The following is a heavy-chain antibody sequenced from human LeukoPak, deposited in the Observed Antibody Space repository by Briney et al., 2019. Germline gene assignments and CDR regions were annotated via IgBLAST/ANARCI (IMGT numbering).Heavy chain of an antibody. CDR3: ANLGGTTSTLLRY. V-gene: IGHV1-46*01. D-gene: IGHD1-1*01. Sequence: ASVKVSCKASGYTFSSYYMHWVRQAPGQGLEWMGIINPSGGSTRYAQKFQGRVTMTRDTSTSTVYMELSSLRSEDTAVYYCANLGGTTSTLLRYWGQGTLVTVSS. J-gene: IGHJ4*02. CDR2: INPSGGST. CDR1: GYTFSSYY.